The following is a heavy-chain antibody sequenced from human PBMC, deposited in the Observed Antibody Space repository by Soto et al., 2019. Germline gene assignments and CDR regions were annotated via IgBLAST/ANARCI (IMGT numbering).Heavy chain of an antibody. CDR3: ARRVTQVERPYNWFAP. Sequence: ASVKVSCKASGYTFTNYAVHWLRQAPGQALEWMGWLNAGNGDTKYSPTFQDRVTITRDTSASTAYMELSSLRSEDTAVYFCARRVTQVERPYNWFAPWGQGTLITVSS. V-gene: IGHV1-3*01. CDR2: LNAGNGDT. J-gene: IGHJ5*02. CDR1: GYTFTNYA. D-gene: IGHD1-26*01.